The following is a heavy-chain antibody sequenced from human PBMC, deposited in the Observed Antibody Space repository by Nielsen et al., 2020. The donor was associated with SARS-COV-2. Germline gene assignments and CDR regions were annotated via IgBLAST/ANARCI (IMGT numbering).Heavy chain of an antibody. V-gene: IGHV1-2*06. Sequence: ASLKVSCTASGYTFTDYYIHWVRQAPGQGLEWMVRINPYSGGTNYAQKFQGTVTMTRDASISTVYMELTADDTAVYYCARARATIFGLVMSYGMDVWGQGTTVSVSS. D-gene: IGHD3/OR15-3a*01. CDR2: INPYSGGT. CDR3: ARARATIFGLVMSYGMDV. CDR1: GYTFTDYY. J-gene: IGHJ6*02.